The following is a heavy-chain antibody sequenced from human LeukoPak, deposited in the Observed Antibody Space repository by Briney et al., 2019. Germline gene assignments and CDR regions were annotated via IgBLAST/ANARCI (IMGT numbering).Heavy chain of an antibody. J-gene: IGHJ4*02. Sequence: GGSLRLSCAAYAFTFSSYAMSWVRQAAGKGLEWVSAISGSGGSTYYADSVKGRFTISRDNSRDTLYLQMNSLRAEDTAVYYCAKDFVYSYGYWGQGTLVTVSS. D-gene: IGHD5-18*01. CDR2: ISGSGGST. CDR3: AKDFVYSYGY. CDR1: AFTFSSYA. V-gene: IGHV3-23*01.